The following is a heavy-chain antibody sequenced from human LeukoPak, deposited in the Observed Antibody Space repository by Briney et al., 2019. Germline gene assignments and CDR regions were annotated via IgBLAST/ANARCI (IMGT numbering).Heavy chain of an antibody. CDR1: GYTFTSYG. J-gene: IGHJ4*02. CDR2: ISAYNGNT. Sequence: GASVKVSCKASGYTFTSYGTSWVRQAPGQGLEWMGWISAYNGNTNYAQKLQGRVTMTTDTSTSTAYMELRSLRSDDTAVYYCARSMGLRFLEWLTVDYWGQGTLVTVSS. CDR3: ARSMGLRFLEWLTVDY. V-gene: IGHV1-18*01. D-gene: IGHD3-3*01.